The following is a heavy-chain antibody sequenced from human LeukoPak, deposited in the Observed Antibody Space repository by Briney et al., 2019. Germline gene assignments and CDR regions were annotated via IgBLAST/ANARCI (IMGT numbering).Heavy chain of an antibody. CDR2: IIPIFGTA. Sequence: ASVKVSCTASGGTFSIYAISWVRQAPGQGLEWMGGIIPIFGTANYAQKFQGRVTITADESTSTAYMELSSLRSEDTAVYYCATGGSYYYYGMDVWGQGTTVTVSS. CDR1: GGTFSIYA. J-gene: IGHJ6*02. V-gene: IGHV1-69*13. D-gene: IGHD1-26*01. CDR3: ATGGSYYYYGMDV.